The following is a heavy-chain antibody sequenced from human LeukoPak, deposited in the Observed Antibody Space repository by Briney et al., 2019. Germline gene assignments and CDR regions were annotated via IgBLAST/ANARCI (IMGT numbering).Heavy chain of an antibody. CDR2: VHHSGMT. D-gene: IGHD6-19*01. CDR3: ARGLSLGWVDY. J-gene: IGHJ4*02. Sequence: SETLSLTCTVYGGSFTSDYWTWIRQPPGKGLEWIGEVHHSGMTNYKPSLRSRVTISLDTSKNQFSLNLASVTAADTAVYYCARGLSLGWVDYWDQGTLVTVSS. CDR1: GGSFTSDY. V-gene: IGHV4-34*01.